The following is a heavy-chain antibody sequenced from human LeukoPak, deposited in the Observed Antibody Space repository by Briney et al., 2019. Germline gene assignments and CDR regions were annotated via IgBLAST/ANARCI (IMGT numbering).Heavy chain of an antibody. Sequence: GGSLKLSCAASGFTFSSYAMTWVRQAPGKGLEWVSTISGSGAYTYYADSVKGRFTISRDNSKNTLYLQMNSLRAEDTAVYYCAKYFASGSYYKLPHWGQGTLVTVSS. J-gene: IGHJ1*01. CDR2: ISGSGAYT. CDR3: AKYFASGSYYKLPH. V-gene: IGHV3-23*01. D-gene: IGHD3-10*01. CDR1: GFTFSSYA.